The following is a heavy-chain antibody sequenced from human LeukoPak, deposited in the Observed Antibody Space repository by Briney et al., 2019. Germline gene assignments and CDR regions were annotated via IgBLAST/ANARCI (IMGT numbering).Heavy chain of an antibody. CDR2: ISYSGST. V-gene: IGHV4-59*01. D-gene: IGHD3-22*01. Sequence: SETLSLTCTVSGDSISSYSWSWIRQPPGKGLDWIGYISYSGSTNYNPSLKSRVTISLDTSKNQFSLKLSSVTAADTAVYYCATYYYDGTGYSYRAFHIWGQGTMVTVSS. CDR1: GDSISSYS. CDR3: ATYYYDGTGYSYRAFHI. J-gene: IGHJ3*02.